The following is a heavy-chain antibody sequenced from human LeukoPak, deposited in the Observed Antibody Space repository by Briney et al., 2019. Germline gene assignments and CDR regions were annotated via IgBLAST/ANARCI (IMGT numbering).Heavy chain of an antibody. D-gene: IGHD1-26*01. CDR2: IIPILGIA. CDR1: GGTFSSYA. CDR3: AEGSVGATLYYYYYGMDV. Sequence: ASVKVSCKASGGTFSSYAISWVRQPPGQGLEWMGRIIPILGIANYGQKFQGRVTITADKSTSTAYMELSSLRSEDTAVYYCAEGSVGATLYYYYYGMDVWGQGTTVTVSS. V-gene: IGHV1-69*04. J-gene: IGHJ6*02.